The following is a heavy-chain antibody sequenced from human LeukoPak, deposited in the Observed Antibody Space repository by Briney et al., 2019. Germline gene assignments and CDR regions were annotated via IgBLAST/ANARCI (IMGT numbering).Heavy chain of an antibody. D-gene: IGHD3-10*01. V-gene: IGHV3-13*01. CDR1: GLSFSTSD. CDR3: ARAIPVRRGVIWFDS. CDR2: IGPAGDT. J-gene: IGHJ5*01. Sequence: GGSLRLSCAASGLSFSTSDMHWVRQAAGKGLEWVSAIGPAGDTYYPGYVKGRFTISRQNAKNSLYLQRTSLRAGDTAVYYCARAIPVRRGVIWFDSWGQGTLVTVSS.